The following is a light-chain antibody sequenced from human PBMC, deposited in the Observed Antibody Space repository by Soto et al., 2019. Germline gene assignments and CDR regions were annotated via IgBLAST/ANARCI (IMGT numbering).Light chain of an antibody. Sequence: IQLTQSPSFLSASVGDRVTITCRASQGISNYLAWYQQKPGKAPKLLISAASTLDSGVPSRFSGSGSGTDFTLTISRLEPEDFAVYYCQQYGSSPSITFGQGTRLEIK. J-gene: IGKJ5*01. CDR3: QQYGSSPSIT. V-gene: IGKV1-9*01. CDR2: AAS. CDR1: QGISNY.